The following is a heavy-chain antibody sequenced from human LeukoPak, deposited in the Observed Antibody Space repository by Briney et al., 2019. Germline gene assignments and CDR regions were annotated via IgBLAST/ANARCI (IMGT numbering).Heavy chain of an antibody. V-gene: IGHV3-23*01. D-gene: IGHD3-22*01. Sequence: PGGSLRLSCAASGFTFSSYAMSWVRQAPGKGLERVSAISGSGGSTYYADSVKGRFTTSRDNSKNTLYLQMNSLRAEDTAVYYCTVITMIVVVTRIDYWGQGTLVTVSS. CDR1: GFTFSSYA. CDR2: ISGSGGST. J-gene: IGHJ4*02. CDR3: TVITMIVVVTRIDY.